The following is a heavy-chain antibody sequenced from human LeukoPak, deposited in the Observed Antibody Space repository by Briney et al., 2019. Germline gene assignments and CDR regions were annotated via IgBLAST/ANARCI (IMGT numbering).Heavy chain of an antibody. J-gene: IGHJ4*02. V-gene: IGHV1-2*02. Sequence: ASVKVSCKASGYTFTGYYMHWVRQAPGQGLEWMGWINPNSGGTNYAQKFQGRVTMTRDTSISTAYMELSRLGSDDTAVYYCAREIVYCGGDCYSGIDYWGQGTLVTVSS. D-gene: IGHD2-21*02. CDR2: INPNSGGT. CDR3: AREIVYCGGDCYSGIDY. CDR1: GYTFTGYY.